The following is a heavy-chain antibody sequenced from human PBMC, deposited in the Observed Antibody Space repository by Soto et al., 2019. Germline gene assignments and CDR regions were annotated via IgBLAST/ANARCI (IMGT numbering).Heavy chain of an antibody. D-gene: IGHD4-17*01. CDR3: ARFFGDYVFYDL. V-gene: IGHV4-59*01. CDR1: GDSIRSYW. Sequence: QVQLQESGPGLVKPSETLSLTCNVSGDSIRSYWWSWLRQPPGKGLEWIGYTHYSGSNSYSPSLKSRLTTSVDASKNQFSLRLKSVTAADTAVYYCARFFGDYVFYDLWGQGTLVTVSP. CDR2: THYSGSN. J-gene: IGHJ5*02.